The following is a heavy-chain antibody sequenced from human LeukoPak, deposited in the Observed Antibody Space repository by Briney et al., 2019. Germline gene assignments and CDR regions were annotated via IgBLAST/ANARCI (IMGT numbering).Heavy chain of an antibody. CDR3: ARILARQFTSFSDSSPYTYYYMDV. J-gene: IGHJ6*03. Sequence: SETLSLTCAVYNGSFSGYYWSWIRQTPGKGLVWIGEINYSGSTNYNPSLKSRGTISVDTSQNQFSLRLSSLTAADTAVYYCARILARQFTSFSDSSPYTYYYMDVWGKGTTVTVSS. V-gene: IGHV4-34*01. CDR2: INYSGST. CDR1: NGSFSGYY. D-gene: IGHD2/OR15-2a*01.